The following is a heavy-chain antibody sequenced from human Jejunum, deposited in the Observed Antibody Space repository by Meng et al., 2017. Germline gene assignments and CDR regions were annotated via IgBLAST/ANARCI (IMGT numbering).Heavy chain of an antibody. CDR3: THPLIVGAADALDI. D-gene: IGHD1-26*01. V-gene: IGHV3-7*01. J-gene: IGHJ3*02. Sequence: GESLKISCAASGFPFSNYWMSWVHQAPGKGLEWVANINQDTSSRDYVPSVKGRFTISRDNAKNSLYLQMNNLRIEDTAVYYCTHPLIVGAADALDIWGPGTMVTVSS. CDR1: GFPFSNYW. CDR2: INQDTSSR.